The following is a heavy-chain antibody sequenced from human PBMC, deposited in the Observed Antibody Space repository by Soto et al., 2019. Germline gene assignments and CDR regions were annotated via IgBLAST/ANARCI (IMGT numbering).Heavy chain of an antibody. J-gene: IGHJ4*02. Sequence: RGESLKISCKGSGYSFTNYWIGWVRQMPGKGLEWMGIIYPGDSDTRYSPSFQGQVTISADKSISTAYLQWSSLKASDTAIYYCARRLPAAGIVWGQGTLVTVSS. CDR1: GYSFTNYW. CDR2: IYPGDSDT. V-gene: IGHV5-51*01. D-gene: IGHD6-13*01. CDR3: ARRLPAAGIV.